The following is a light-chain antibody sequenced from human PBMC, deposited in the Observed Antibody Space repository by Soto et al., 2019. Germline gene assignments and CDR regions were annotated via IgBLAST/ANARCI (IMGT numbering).Light chain of an antibody. CDR1: QTISSW. J-gene: IGKJ1*01. CDR2: KES. Sequence: DIHMTQSPSTLSGSVGDTVTITCRACQTISSWLAWYQQKPGKAPKLLIYKESTLKSGVPSRFSGSGSGTEFTLTISSLQPDDFATYYCQHYNSYSEAXGQGTKVEIK. V-gene: IGKV1-5*03. CDR3: QHYNSYSEA.